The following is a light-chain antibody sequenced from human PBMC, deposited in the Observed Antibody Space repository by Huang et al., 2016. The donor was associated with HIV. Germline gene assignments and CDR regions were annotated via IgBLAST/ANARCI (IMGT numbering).Light chain of an antibody. J-gene: IGKJ5*01. CDR2: DAS. CDR3: QQYNDWPPIT. Sequence: EIVMTQSPGTLSVSPGERVTLSCSASESISSSLAWYQQASGQAPRLLIYDASTRATGVPDRFSGSGSGTNFTLTISSLQSEDFAVYYCQQYNDWPPITFGQGTRVDIK. CDR1: ESISSS. V-gene: IGKV3-15*01.